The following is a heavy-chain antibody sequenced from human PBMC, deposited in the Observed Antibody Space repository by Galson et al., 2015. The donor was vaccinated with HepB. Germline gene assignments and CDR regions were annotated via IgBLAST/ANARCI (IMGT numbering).Heavy chain of an antibody. Sequence: QSGAEVKKPGESLKISCKGSGYSFTSYWIGWVRQMPGKGLEWMGIIHPGDSDTRYSPSFQGQVTMSVDKSISTAHLQWSSLKASDTAMYYCARPRTSSPNYFYYWGQGTLVTVSS. J-gene: IGHJ4*02. V-gene: IGHV5-51*01. CDR3: ARPRTSSPNYFYY. D-gene: IGHD1-14*01. CDR2: IHPGDSDT. CDR1: GYSFTSYW.